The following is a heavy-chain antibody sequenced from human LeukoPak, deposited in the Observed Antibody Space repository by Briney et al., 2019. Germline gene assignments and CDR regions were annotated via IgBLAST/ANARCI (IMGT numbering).Heavy chain of an antibody. CDR3: TRVGYIDEGIDY. Sequence: GGSLRLSCAVSGFTFSGFWMTWVRQAPGKGLEWVANIKQDGSKKSYVDSVKGRFTISRDNAKNSLYLQMNSLRAEDTAIYYCTRVGYIDEGIDYWGQETLVTVSS. CDR1: GFTFSGFW. D-gene: IGHD5-24*01. J-gene: IGHJ4*02. CDR2: IKQDGSKK. V-gene: IGHV3-7*04.